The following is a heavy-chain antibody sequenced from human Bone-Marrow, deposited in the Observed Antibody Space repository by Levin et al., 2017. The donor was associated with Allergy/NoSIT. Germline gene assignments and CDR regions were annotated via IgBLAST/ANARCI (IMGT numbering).Heavy chain of an antibody. Sequence: KPSETLSLTCNVSDDSFKDYYWGWLRQPPGKGLEWIGSVFHSGNTNSNPSLKSRVTISVDTSKKQFSLKLTSVTAADTAVYYCARDLGIMEGFFDLWGRGTLVTVSS. CDR1: DDSFKDYY. CDR3: ARDLGIMEGFFDL. V-gene: IGHV4-59*01. CDR2: VFHSGNT. D-gene: IGHD1-1*01. J-gene: IGHJ2*01.